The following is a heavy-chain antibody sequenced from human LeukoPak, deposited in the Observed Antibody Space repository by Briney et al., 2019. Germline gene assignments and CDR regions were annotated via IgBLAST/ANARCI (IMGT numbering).Heavy chain of an antibody. CDR1: GFTFSSYS. J-gene: IGHJ4*02. CDR2: ISSSSSYI. CDR3: ARTFGGVIDVDY. Sequence: PGGSLRLSCAASGFTFSSYSMNWVRQAPGKGLEWVSSISSSSSYIYYADSVKGRFTISRDNAKNSLYLQMNSLRAEDTAVYYCARTFGGVIDVDYWGQGTLVTVSS. D-gene: IGHD3-16*02. V-gene: IGHV3-21*01.